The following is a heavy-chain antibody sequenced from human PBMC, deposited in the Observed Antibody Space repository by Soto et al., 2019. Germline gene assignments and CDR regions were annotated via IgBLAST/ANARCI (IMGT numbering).Heavy chain of an antibody. D-gene: IGHD6-13*01. J-gene: IGHJ5*02. CDR2: INHSGST. Sequence: QVQLQQWGAGLLKPSETLSLTCAVYGGSFSGYYWSWIRQPPGKGLEWIGEINHSGSTNYNPSLKSRVNISVYTSKNQFSLKLSSVTAADTAVYYCCIAAAGPRGNWFDPWGQGTLVTVSS. CDR3: CIAAAGPRGNWFDP. CDR1: GGSFSGYY. V-gene: IGHV4-34*01.